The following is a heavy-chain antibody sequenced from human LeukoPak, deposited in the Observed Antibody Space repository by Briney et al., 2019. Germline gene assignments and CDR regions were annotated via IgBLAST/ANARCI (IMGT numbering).Heavy chain of an antibody. CDR3: ARGENGSFDR. Sequence: GGSLRLSCAVSGFTFSDYYMSWIRQAPGKGLEWISYISSTGGDKFYADPVKGRFIISRDNAMNSVYMEMNDLTAEDTAFYYCARGENGSFDRWGQGTLVIVSS. V-gene: IGHV3-11*01. CDR1: GFTFSDYY. CDR2: ISSTGGDK. D-gene: IGHD5-24*01. J-gene: IGHJ4*02.